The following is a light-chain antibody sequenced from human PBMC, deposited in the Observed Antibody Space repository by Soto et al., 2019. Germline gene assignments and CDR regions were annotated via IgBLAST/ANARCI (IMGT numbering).Light chain of an antibody. CDR2: DAS. CDR1: QSVSSS. J-gene: IGKJ1*01. CDR3: QQRSNWPRWT. Sequence: EFVLTQSPATLSLSPGERATLSCRASQSVSSSLAWYQQKPGQAPRLLIYDASNRATGIPARFSGGGSGTDFTLTISSLEPEDFAVYYCQQRSNWPRWTFGQGTKVEI. V-gene: IGKV3-11*01.